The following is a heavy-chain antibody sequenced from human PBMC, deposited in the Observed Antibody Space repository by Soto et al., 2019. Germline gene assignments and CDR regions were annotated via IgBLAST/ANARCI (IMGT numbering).Heavy chain of an antibody. V-gene: IGHV3-15*07. CDR3: TTNQPETYNWNDPSLDY. D-gene: IGHD1-20*01. CDR1: GFTFSNAW. CDR2: IKSKTDGGTT. Sequence: EVQLVESGGGLVKPRGSLRLSCAASGFTFSNAWMNWVRQAPGKGLEWVGRIKSKTDGGTTDYAAPVKGRFTISRDDSKNTLYLQMNSLKTEDTAVYYCTTNQPETYNWNDPSLDYWGQGTLVTVSS. J-gene: IGHJ4*02.